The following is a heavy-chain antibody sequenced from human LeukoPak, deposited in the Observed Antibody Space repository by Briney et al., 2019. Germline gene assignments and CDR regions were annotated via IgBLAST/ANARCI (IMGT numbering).Heavy chain of an antibody. CDR2: ISGYNGNT. D-gene: IGHD3-10*01. CDR1: GNTFTNYG. V-gene: IGHV1-18*04. J-gene: IGHJ5*02. CDR3: ARGGSNYGSGGYRKFDP. Sequence: ASVKVSRKASGNTFTNYGIIWVRQAPGQGLEWMGWISGYNGNTNYARKLQGRVTMTTDTSTSTAYMELRSLRSDDTAVYYRARGGSNYGSGGYRKFDPWGQGTLVTVSS.